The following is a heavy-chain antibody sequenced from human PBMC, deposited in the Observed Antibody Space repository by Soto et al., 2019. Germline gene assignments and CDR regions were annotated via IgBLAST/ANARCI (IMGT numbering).Heavy chain of an antibody. Sequence: QLQVVQSGAEVKKPGASVKVSCTSSGYTFIAYYIHWVRQAPGQGLEWMGWIYPNNGATSFAQKFQGKIHRTRDTAINTTFMDPSGLRSDDTAVYYCAELKEGGLGGLYWHFDLWGPGTLVTVSS. V-gene: IGHV1-2*02. CDR1: GYTFIAYY. CDR2: IYPNNGAT. J-gene: IGHJ2*01. CDR3: AELKEGGLGGLYWHFDL. D-gene: IGHD3-16*01.